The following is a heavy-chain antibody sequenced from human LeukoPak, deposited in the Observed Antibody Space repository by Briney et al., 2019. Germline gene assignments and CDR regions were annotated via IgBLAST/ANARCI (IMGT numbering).Heavy chain of an antibody. CDR1: GFTFSNFW. CDR3: ARDQWRLFDY. Sequence: GGSLRLSCAASGFTFSNFWMGWIRQAPGRGLEWVANIKEDGTDTYYMGSVRGRFTISRDNAKNLLYLQMDSLRGEDTSVYYCARDQWRLFDYWGQGTLVTVSS. V-gene: IGHV3-7*04. CDR2: IKEDGTDT. D-gene: IGHD2-21*02. J-gene: IGHJ4*02.